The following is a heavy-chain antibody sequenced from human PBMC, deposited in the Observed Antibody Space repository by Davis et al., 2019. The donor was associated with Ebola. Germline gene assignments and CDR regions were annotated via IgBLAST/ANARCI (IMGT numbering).Heavy chain of an antibody. V-gene: IGHV3-21*01. J-gene: IGHJ6*02. Sequence: GESLKISCAASGFTFSSYSMNWVRQAPGKGLEWVSSISSSSSYIYYADSVKGRFTISRDNAKNSLYLQMNSLRAEDTAVYYCARDHETYYDFWSGLPYYYYGMDVWGQGTTVTVSS. D-gene: IGHD3-3*01. CDR3: ARDHETYYDFWSGLPYYYYGMDV. CDR1: GFTFSSYS. CDR2: ISSSSSYI.